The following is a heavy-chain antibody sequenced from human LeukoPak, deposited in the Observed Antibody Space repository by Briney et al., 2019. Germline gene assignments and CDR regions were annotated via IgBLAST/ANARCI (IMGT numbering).Heavy chain of an antibody. CDR3: ASPPPYDSSGYASSEYFQH. Sequence: GESLKISCKGSGYSFTSYWIGWVRQMPGKGLEWMGIIYPGDSDTRYSPSFQGQVTISADKSISTAYLQWSSLKASDTAMYYCASPPPYDSSGYASSEYFQHWGQGTLVTVSS. D-gene: IGHD3-22*01. CDR1: GYSFTSYW. CDR2: IYPGDSDT. V-gene: IGHV5-51*01. J-gene: IGHJ1*01.